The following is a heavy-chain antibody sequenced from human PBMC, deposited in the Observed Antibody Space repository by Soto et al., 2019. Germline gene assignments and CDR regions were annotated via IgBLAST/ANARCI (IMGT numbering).Heavy chain of an antibody. CDR3: AREMPSTAAAYFYYGLNV. D-gene: IGHD6-13*01. Sequence: QVQLVQSGAEVKRPGSSVKVSCKASGGAFNNYAIYWVRQAPGQGLEWLGTIVPVFPSVYYAPRFQGRLMIPAEGSTDTGYMMLTSLKSEDTAVYYCAREMPSTAAAYFYYGLNVWGQGTSVTVSS. CDR1: GGAFNNYA. J-gene: IGHJ6*02. CDR2: IVPVFPSV. V-gene: IGHV1-69*18.